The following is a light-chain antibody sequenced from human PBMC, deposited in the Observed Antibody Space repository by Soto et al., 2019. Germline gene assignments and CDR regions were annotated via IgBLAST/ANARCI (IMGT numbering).Light chain of an antibody. CDR1: QSVSSY. J-gene: IGKJ1*01. Sequence: EIVLTQSPATLSLSPGERATLSCRASQSVSSYLAWYQQKPGQAPRLLIHGASTRATGFPARFSGSGSGTDFTLTISSLQSEDFAVYYCQQYNNWLWTFGQGTKV. V-gene: IGKV3-15*01. CDR3: QQYNNWLWT. CDR2: GAS.